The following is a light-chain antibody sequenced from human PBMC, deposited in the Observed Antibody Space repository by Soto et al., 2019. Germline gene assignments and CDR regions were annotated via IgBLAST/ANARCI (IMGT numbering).Light chain of an antibody. CDR2: DAS. J-gene: IGKJ5*01. CDR3: QQFNYFRVT. Sequence: AIQLTQSPSSLSASVEDSVTITCRASHDIASALAWYQQKPGKPPKLMIYDASTLEGGVLSRFSGSGSGTDFTLTISGLQPEDFATYYCQQFNYFRVTFGQVTRLEI. V-gene: IGKV1D-13*01. CDR1: HDIASA.